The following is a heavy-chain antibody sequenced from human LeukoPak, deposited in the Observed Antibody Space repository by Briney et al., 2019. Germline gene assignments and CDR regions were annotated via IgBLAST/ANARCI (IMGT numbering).Heavy chain of an antibody. CDR2: ISTDGYTT. Sequence: GGSLRLSCAASGLAFSAYKMHWVRQAPRKGLVWVSRISTDGYTTDYADFEQGRFTASRGNTKNTWSLEMNSLRAEDTAVYYCVVGGSPGYWGQGTLVTVSS. CDR3: VVGGSPGY. J-gene: IGHJ4*02. D-gene: IGHD2-15*01. CDR1: GLAFSAYK. V-gene: IGHV3-74*01.